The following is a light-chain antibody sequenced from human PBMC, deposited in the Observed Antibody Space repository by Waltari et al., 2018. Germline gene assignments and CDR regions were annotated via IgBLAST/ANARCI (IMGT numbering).Light chain of an antibody. CDR1: QSLLHTNGFHY. CDR3: MQTLQSPVT. J-gene: IGKJ5*01. Sequence: DIVMTHSPLSLPVTPGEPASISCRSSQSLLHTNGFHYLEWYLQRPGQSPHLLIYLGTNRASGVPDRFSGSRSGTDFTLKISSVEAEDVGVYYCMQTLQSPVTFGQGTRLEIK. CDR2: LGT. V-gene: IGKV2-28*01.